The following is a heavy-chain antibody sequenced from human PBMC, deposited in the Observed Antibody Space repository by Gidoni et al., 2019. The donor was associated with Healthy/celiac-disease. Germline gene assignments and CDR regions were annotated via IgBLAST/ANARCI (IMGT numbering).Heavy chain of an antibody. J-gene: IGHJ6*02. CDR1: GFTFSRYA. CDR3: AKGKGTVTYYYYGMDV. Sequence: EVQLLESGGGLVQPGGSLRLSCAASGFTFSRYAMSWVRQAPGKGLEWVSAISGSGGSTYYADSVKGRFTISRDNSKNTLYLQMNSLRAEDTAVYYCAKGKGTVTYYYYGMDVWGQGTTVTVSS. V-gene: IGHV3-23*01. CDR2: ISGSGGST. D-gene: IGHD4-17*01.